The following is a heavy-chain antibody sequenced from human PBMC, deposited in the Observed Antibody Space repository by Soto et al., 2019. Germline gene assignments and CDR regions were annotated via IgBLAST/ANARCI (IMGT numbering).Heavy chain of an antibody. CDR2: IYHSGST. V-gene: IGHV4-4*02. D-gene: IGHD6-19*01. CDR1: GGSISSSNW. Sequence: SETLSLTCAVSGGSISSSNWWSWVRQPPGKGLEWIGEIYHSGSTNYNPSLKSRVTISVDKSKNQFSLKLSSVTAADTAVYYCARAPLAVAVPYYFDYWGQGTLVTVSS. CDR3: ARAPLAVAVPYYFDY. J-gene: IGHJ4*02.